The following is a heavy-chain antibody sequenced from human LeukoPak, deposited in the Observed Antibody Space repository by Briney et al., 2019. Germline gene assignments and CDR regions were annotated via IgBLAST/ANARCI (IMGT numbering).Heavy chain of an antibody. V-gene: IGHV3-21*01. D-gene: IGHD2-15*01. CDR2: ISSSSSHI. CDR1: GFTFSSYS. Sequence: GRSLRLSCAASGFTFSSYSMNWVRQAPGKGLEWVSSISSSSSHIYYADSVKGRFTISRDNAKNSLYLQMNSLRAEDTAVYYCASCSGGSCYLDYWGQGTLVTVSS. CDR3: ASCSGGSCYLDY. J-gene: IGHJ4*02.